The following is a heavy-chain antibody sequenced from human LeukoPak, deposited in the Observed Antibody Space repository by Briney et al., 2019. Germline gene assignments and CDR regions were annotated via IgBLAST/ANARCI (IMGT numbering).Heavy chain of an antibody. V-gene: IGHV3-48*02. J-gene: IGHJ4*02. CDR1: GFTFSTYS. Sequence: GGSPRLSCAASGFTFSTYSMNWVRQAPGMGLEWISYISSSSSNIYHADSVKGRFTISRDNAKNSLYLQMNSLRDEDTAVYYCAREWDQWGQGTLVTVSS. D-gene: IGHD1-26*01. CDR2: ISSSSSNI. CDR3: AREWDQ.